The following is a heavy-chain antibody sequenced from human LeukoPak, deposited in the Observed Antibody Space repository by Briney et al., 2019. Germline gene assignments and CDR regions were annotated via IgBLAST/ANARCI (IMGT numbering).Heavy chain of an antibody. J-gene: IGHJ6*03. CDR2: ISSDGSST. Sequence: GGCLRLSCAASGFTLSSYLMDRVRQPPGKGVAWVSRISSDGSSTSYADSVKGRFTISRDNAKNTLYLQMNSLRAEDTAVYYCASLTVTTTPGYMDVWGKGTTVTICS. CDR3: ASLTVTTTPGYMDV. CDR1: GFTLSSYL. V-gene: IGHV3-74*01. D-gene: IGHD4-17*01.